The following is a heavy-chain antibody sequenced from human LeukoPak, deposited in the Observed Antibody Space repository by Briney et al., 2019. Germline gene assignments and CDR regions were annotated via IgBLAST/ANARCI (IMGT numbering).Heavy chain of an antibody. D-gene: IGHD1-26*01. CDR1: GFTFSNSA. J-gene: IGHJ4*02. V-gene: IGHV3-20*04. Sequence: GGSLRLSCEASGFTFSNSAMSWVRQAPGKGLEWVSGISWNSGSIGYADSVKGRFTISRDNAKNSLYLQMNSLRAEDTAVYYCARWAGGHYDYWGQGTLVTVSS. CDR2: ISWNSGSI. CDR3: ARWAGGHYDY.